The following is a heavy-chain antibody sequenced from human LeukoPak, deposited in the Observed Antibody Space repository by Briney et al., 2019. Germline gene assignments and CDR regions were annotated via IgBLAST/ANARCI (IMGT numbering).Heavy chain of an antibody. Sequence: GRSLRLSCAASGFTFSSYAMHWVRQAPGKGLEWVAVISYDGSNKYYADSVKGRFTISRDNSKNTLYLQMNSLRAEDTAVYYCARDDTNIVATGDPGYWGQGTLVTVSS. CDR3: ARDDTNIVATGDPGY. CDR2: ISYDGSNK. V-gene: IGHV3-30*01. D-gene: IGHD5-12*01. CDR1: GFTFSSYA. J-gene: IGHJ4*02.